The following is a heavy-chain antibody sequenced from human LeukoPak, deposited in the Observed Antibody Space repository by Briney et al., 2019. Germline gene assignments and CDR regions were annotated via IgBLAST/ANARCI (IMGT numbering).Heavy chain of an antibody. CDR1: GFTFSGSA. CDR3: TRHEWHCSGGNCYSRPDS. Sequence: GGSLRLSCAASGFTFSGSAMHWVRHASGKGLEWVGRIRSKINSYATAYAASVKGRFTISRDDSKDTAYLQMNSLKTEDTALYFCTRHEWHCSGGNCYSRPDSWGQGTLVTVSS. CDR2: IRSKINSYAT. D-gene: IGHD2-15*01. V-gene: IGHV3-73*01. J-gene: IGHJ4*02.